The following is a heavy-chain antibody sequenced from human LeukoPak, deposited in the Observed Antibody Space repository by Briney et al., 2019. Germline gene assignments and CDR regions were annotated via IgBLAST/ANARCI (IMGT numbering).Heavy chain of an antibody. D-gene: IGHD1-26*01. CDR1: GFTFSSYA. CDR3: VKVRWELRGPFFDY. Sequence: GGSLRLSCAASGFTFSSYAMTWVRQAPGKGLEWVSAITGSGSSTYYADSVKGRFTISRDNSKNTIYVQMNSLRAEDTALYYCVKVRWELRGPFFDYWGQGTLVTVSS. J-gene: IGHJ4*02. CDR2: ITGSGSST. V-gene: IGHV3-23*01.